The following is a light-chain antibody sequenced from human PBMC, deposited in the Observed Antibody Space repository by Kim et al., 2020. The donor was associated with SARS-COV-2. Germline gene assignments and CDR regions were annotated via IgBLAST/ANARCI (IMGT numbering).Light chain of an antibody. CDR1: GRVASDY. V-gene: IGKV3-20*01. CDR3: HQYAVSRT. J-gene: IGKJ1*01. CDR2: GVS. Sequence: SLAPGDRATLSCRASGRVASDYLAWYQHRPGQAPRLLVYGVSSRATDIPDRFSGSGYGTDFTLTISRLEPEDFAVYYCHQYAVSRTFGPGTKVDIK.